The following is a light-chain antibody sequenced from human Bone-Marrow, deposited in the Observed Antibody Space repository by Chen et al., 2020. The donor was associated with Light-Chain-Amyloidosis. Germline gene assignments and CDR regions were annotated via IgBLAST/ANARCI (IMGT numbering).Light chain of an antibody. J-gene: IGLJ1*01. CDR2: GNS. V-gene: IGLV1-40*01. CDR3: QSYDSSLSGYV. Sequence: QSVLTPPPSVPGAPGQRVTISCTGSSSNIGAGYDVHWYQQLPGTAPKLLIYGNSNRPSGVPDRFSGSKSGTSASLAITGLQAEDEADYYCQSYDSSLSGYVFGTGTKVTVL. CDR1: SSNIGAGYD.